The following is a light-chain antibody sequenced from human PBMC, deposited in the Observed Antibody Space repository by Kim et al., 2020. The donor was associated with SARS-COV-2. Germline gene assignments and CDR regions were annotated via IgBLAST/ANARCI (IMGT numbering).Light chain of an antibody. CDR1: SSNIGSHI. J-gene: IGLJ3*02. Sequence: GQRVTISCSGSSSNIGSHIVNWFQQLPKTAPKLLIYSDDHRPSGVPDRFSGSRSGTSASLAISGLQSEDEADYYCATWDGSLNAWVFGGGTQLTVL. CDR3: ATWDGSLNAWV. CDR2: SDD. V-gene: IGLV1-44*01.